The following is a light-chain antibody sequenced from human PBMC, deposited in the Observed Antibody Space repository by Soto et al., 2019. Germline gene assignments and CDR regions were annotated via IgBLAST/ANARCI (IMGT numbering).Light chain of an antibody. V-gene: IGKV1-5*01. J-gene: IGKJ1*01. CDR2: DAS. Sequence: EIQMTQSPATLSFSVGDRAIITCRASQSISDYLAWYQQKPGKAPKLLIYDASNLESGVPSTFSGSGSGTEFTLTISSLQPDDFATYYCQQYYAYWHMFGQGTKVDIK. CDR1: QSISDY. CDR3: QQYYAYWHM.